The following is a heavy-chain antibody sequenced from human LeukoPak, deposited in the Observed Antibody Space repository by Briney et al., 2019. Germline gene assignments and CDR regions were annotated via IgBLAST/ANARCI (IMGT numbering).Heavy chain of an antibody. CDR2: IKTKTDGGTT. J-gene: IGHJ5*01. CDR1: GFSFNNAW. V-gene: IGHV3-15*01. CDR3: TTSSPWFDS. Sequence: GGSLRLSCAASGFSFNNAWMTWVRHAPGQGLEWVGRIKTKTDGGTTEYAAPLKGRFTISRDDSKNTLYLQMNSLKTEDTAVYYCTTSSPWFDSWGQGTLVTVSS.